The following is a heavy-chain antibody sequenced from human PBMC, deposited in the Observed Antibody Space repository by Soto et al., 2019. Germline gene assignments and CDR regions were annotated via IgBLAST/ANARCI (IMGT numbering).Heavy chain of an antibody. Sequence: SETLSLTCAVYGGSFIDYYCIFIRQPPGKGLEWIGEINHSGSTNYDPSLKSRVTISVDTSKSQFSLRLSSVTAADTAVYYCARESTVTTGIDYWGQGTLVTVSS. CDR3: ARESTVTTGIDY. D-gene: IGHD4-4*01. V-gene: IGHV4-34*01. J-gene: IGHJ4*02. CDR1: GGSFIDYY. CDR2: INHSGST.